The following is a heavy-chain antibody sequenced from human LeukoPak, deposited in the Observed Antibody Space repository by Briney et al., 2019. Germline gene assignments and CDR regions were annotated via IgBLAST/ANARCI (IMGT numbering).Heavy chain of an antibody. CDR3: ALDCCTGARFDH. Sequence: ASVKVSCKASGYTFTSYGISWVRQAPGQGLEWMGWISAYNGNTNYAQKLQGRVTMTTDTSTSTAYMELRSLRSEDTAVYYCALDCCTGARFDHWGQGTPVSVSS. D-gene: IGHD2-8*02. V-gene: IGHV1-18*01. J-gene: IGHJ4*02. CDR2: ISAYNGNT. CDR1: GYTFTSYG.